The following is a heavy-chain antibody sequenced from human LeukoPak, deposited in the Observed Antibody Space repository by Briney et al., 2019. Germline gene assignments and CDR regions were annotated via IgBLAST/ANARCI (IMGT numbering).Heavy chain of an antibody. Sequence: GGSLRLSCEASGFAFSDYYMSWIRQAPGKGLEWASYISSSGSTIYYADSVKGRFTISRDNAKNSLYLQMNSLRAEDTAVYYCARVPRQLRYFDWLLHFDYWGQGTLVTVSS. J-gene: IGHJ4*02. V-gene: IGHV3-11*04. CDR1: GFAFSDYY. CDR3: ARVPRQLRYFDWLLHFDY. CDR2: ISSSGSTI. D-gene: IGHD3-9*01.